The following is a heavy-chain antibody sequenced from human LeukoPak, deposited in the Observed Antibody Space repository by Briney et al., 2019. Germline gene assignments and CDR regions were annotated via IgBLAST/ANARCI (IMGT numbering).Heavy chain of an antibody. J-gene: IGHJ4*02. D-gene: IGHD6-19*01. CDR2: IIPIFGTA. V-gene: IGHV1-69*05. CDR3: ARGDSSGWYYFDY. Sequence: SVKVSCKASGGTFSSYAISWVRQAPGQGLEWMGGIIPIFGTANYAQKFQGRVTITTDEYTSTAYMELSSLRSEDTAVYYCARGDSSGWYYFDYWGQGTLVTVSS. CDR1: GGTFSSYA.